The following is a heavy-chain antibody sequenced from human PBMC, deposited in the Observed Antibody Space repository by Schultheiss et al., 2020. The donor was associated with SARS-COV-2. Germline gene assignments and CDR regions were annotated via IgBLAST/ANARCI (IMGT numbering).Heavy chain of an antibody. J-gene: IGHJ4*02. V-gene: IGHV3-9*01. CDR1: GFTFDDYA. CDR3: ARGGYSYGFY. CDR2: ISWNSGSI. D-gene: IGHD5-18*01. Sequence: GGSLRLSCAASGFTFDDYAMHWVRQAPGKGLEWVSGISWNSGSIGYADSVKGRFTISRENAKNSLYLQMNSLRAGDTAVYYCARGGYSYGFYWGQGTLVTVSS.